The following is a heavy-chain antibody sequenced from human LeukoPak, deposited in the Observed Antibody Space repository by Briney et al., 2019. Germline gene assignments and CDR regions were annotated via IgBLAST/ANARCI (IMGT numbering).Heavy chain of an antibody. CDR3: ARVTTATPQDHLFDP. Sequence: SVKVSCKASVGTFSSYAISWVRQAPGQGVEWVGRIIPILGIANYAQKFQGRVTITADKSTSTAYMELSSLRSEDTAVYYCARVTTATPQDHLFDPWGQGTLVTVSS. CDR1: VGTFSSYA. V-gene: IGHV1-69*04. D-gene: IGHD1-26*01. J-gene: IGHJ5*02. CDR2: IIPILGIA.